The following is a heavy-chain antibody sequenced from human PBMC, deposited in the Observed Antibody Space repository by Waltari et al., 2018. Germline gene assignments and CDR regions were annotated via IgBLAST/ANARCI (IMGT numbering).Heavy chain of an antibody. CDR2: IWYDGSNK. CDR1: EFTFSSYG. Sequence: QVQLVESGGGVVQPGRSLRLSCAASEFTFSSYGMHWVRQAPGKGLEWVAVIWYDGSNKYYADSVKGRFTISRDNSKNTLYLQMNSLRAEDTAMYYCAKESSSWYVLDYWGQGTLVTVSS. J-gene: IGHJ4*02. D-gene: IGHD6-13*01. V-gene: IGHV3-30*18. CDR3: AKESSSWYVLDY.